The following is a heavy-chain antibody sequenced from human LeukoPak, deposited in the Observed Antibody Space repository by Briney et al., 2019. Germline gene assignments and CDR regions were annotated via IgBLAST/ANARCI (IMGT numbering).Heavy chain of an antibody. J-gene: IGHJ6*03. Sequence: GASVEVSCKASGYTFTGYYMHWVRQAPGQGLEWMGWINPNSGGTNYAQKFQGRVTMTRDTSISTAYMELSRLRSDDTAVYYCALGSYYYYYYMDVWGKGTTVTVSS. D-gene: IGHD3-10*01. CDR3: ALGSYYYYYYMDV. V-gene: IGHV1-2*02. CDR2: INPNSGGT. CDR1: GYTFTGYY.